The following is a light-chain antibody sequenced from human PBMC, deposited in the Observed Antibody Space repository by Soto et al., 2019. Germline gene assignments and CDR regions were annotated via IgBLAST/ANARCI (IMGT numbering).Light chain of an antibody. CDR2: GAS. CDR1: QSVSSN. V-gene: IGKV3-20*01. J-gene: IGKJ1*01. CDR3: QQYGSSPT. Sequence: FVLTQSPGTLSLSPGERATLSCRASQSVSSNLAWYQQKPGQAPRLLIYGASSRATGIPDRFSGSGSGTDFTLTISRLEPEDFAVYYCQQYGSSPTFGQGTKVDIK.